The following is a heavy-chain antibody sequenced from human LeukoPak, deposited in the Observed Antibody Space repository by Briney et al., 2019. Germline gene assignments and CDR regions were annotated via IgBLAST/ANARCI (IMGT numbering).Heavy chain of an antibody. CDR2: INHSGST. Sequence: SETLSLTCAVYGGSFSGYYWSWIRQPPGKGLEWIGEINHSGSTNYNPSLKSRVTISVDTSKNQFSLKLSSATAADTAVYYCARVSLTMVRGVIPHYYYYMDVWGKGTTVTISS. V-gene: IGHV4-34*01. CDR3: ARVSLTMVRGVIPHYYYYMDV. CDR1: GGSFSGYY. D-gene: IGHD3-10*01. J-gene: IGHJ6*03.